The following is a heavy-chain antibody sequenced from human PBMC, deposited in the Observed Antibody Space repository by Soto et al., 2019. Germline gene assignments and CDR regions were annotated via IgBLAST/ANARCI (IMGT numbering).Heavy chain of an antibody. CDR3: ARSIAVADLDY. CDR2: ISYDGSNK. J-gene: IGHJ4*02. Sequence: QVQLVESGGGVVQPGRSLRLSCAASGSTFSSYAMHWVRQAPGKGLEWVAVISYDGSNKYYADSVKGRFTISRDNSKNTLYLQMNSLRAEDTAVYYCARSIAVADLDYWGQGTLVTVSS. D-gene: IGHD6-19*01. CDR1: GSTFSSYA. V-gene: IGHV3-30-3*01.